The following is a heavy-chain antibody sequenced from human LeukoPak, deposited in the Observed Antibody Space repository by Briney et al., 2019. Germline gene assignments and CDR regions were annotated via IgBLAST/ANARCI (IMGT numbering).Heavy chain of an antibody. D-gene: IGHD1-14*01. CDR2: ISYDGRKK. CDR3: ARDNNGDH. V-gene: IGHV3-30*04. Sequence: PGKSLRLSCAASGFTFSNYAMHWVRQAPGKRLEWVAVISYDGRKKDYADSAKGRFTISRDNSKNTLYLQMNSLRPDDTAVYFCARDNNGDHWDQGTLVTVSS. J-gene: IGHJ4*02. CDR1: GFTFSNYA.